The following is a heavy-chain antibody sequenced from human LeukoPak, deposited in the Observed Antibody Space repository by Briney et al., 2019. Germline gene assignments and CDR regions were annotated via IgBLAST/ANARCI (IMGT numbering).Heavy chain of an antibody. J-gene: IGHJ4*02. V-gene: IGHV4-61*02. Sequence: PSQTLSLTCTVSGDSISSGGYSWNWIRQPAGKGLEWIGRISGSGSTSYNPSLKSRVTISADTSKSQFSLKMTSVTAADTAVYYCASATGGVLDYWGQGTLVTVSS. CDR3: ASATGGVLDY. D-gene: IGHD2-8*02. CDR2: ISGSGST. CDR1: GDSISSGGYS.